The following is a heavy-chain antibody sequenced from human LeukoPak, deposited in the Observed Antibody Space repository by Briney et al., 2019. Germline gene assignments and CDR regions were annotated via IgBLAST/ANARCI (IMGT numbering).Heavy chain of an antibody. CDR1: GGSISSDY. CDR3: ARTGIVGATINY. Sequence: NTSETLSLTCTVSGGSISSDYWSWIRQPAGKGLEWIGRIYTSGSTNYNPSLKSRVTISVDTSKNQFSLKLSSVTAADTAVYYCARTGIVGATINYWGQGTLVTVSS. J-gene: IGHJ4*02. CDR2: IYTSGST. D-gene: IGHD1-26*01. V-gene: IGHV4-4*07.